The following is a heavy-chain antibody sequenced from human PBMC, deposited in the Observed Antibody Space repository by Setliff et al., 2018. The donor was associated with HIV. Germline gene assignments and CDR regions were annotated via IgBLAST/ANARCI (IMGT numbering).Heavy chain of an antibody. D-gene: IGHD1-26*01. CDR1: GDSINTHY. CDR3: ARSTVGAGASFP. Sequence: ETLSLTCTVSGDSINTHYWSWIRQPPGKGLEWIGCISHSGNTNFNPSLNSRVTISLDSSKNQSSLRLTSLTAADTAIYYCARSTVGAGASFPWGRGILVTVSS. CDR2: ISHSGNT. V-gene: IGHV4-59*11. J-gene: IGHJ5*02.